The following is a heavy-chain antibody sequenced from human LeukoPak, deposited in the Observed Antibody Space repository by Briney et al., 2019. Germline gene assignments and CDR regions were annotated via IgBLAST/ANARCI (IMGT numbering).Heavy chain of an antibody. CDR3: AKMKGHPLPKYYMDV. CDR2: ISGSGDNT. D-gene: IGHD1-26*01. V-gene: IGHV3-23*01. Sequence: GGSLRLSCAASGFTFSGFATSWVRRTPGKGLEWVSGISGSGDNTLYADSVKGRFTISRDNSKNTLYLEMNSLRAEDTAIYYCAKMKGHPLPKYYMDVWGQGTTVTVSS. CDR1: GFTFSGFA. J-gene: IGHJ6*01.